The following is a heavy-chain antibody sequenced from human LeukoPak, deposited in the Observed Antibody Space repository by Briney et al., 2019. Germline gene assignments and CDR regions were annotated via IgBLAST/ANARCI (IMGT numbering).Heavy chain of an antibody. CDR2: INHNGNVN. V-gene: IGHV3-7*03. D-gene: IGHD3-16*01. CDR3: ARGGGLDV. Sequence: GGSLRLSCAASGFTFSSYWMNWARQAPGKGLEWVASINHNGNVNYYVDSVKGRFTISRDNAKNSLYLQMSNLRAEDTAVYSCARGGGLDVWGQGTTVTVSS. CDR1: GFTFSSYW. J-gene: IGHJ6*02.